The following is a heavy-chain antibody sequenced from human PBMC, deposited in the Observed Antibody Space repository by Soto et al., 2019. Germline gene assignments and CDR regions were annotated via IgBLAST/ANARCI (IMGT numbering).Heavy chain of an antibody. CDR2: IYYGGST. J-gene: IGHJ4*02. CDR1: GGSISNYY. V-gene: IGHV4-59*01. D-gene: IGHD2-15*01. Sequence: SETLSLTCTVSGGSISNYYWSWIRQPPGKGLEWIAYIYYGGSTNYNPSLKSRVTISADTSKNQFSLRLSSVTAADTGVYYCARGYCSGGNCYRPGFDYWGQGTLVTVS. CDR3: ARGYCSGGNCYRPGFDY.